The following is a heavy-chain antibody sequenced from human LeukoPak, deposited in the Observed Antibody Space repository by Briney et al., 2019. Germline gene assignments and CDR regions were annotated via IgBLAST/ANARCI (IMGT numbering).Heavy chain of an antibody. J-gene: IGHJ4*02. CDR2: ISSSSSYI. V-gene: IGHV3-21*01. D-gene: IGHD6-13*01. CDR3: ARDAPKQPHDY. CDR1: GFTFSSYS. Sequence: EGSLRLSCAASGFTFSSYSMNWVRQAPGKGLEWVSSISSSSSYIYYADSVKGRFTISRDNAKNSLYLQMNSLRAEDTAVYYCARDAPKQPHDYWGQGTLVTVSS.